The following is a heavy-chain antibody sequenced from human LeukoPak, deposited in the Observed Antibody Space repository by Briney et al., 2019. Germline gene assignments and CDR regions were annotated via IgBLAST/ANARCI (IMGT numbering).Heavy chain of an antibody. V-gene: IGHV3-48*04. J-gene: IGHJ6*02. D-gene: IGHD6-19*01. CDR1: GFTFSSYS. Sequence: PGGSLRLSCAASGFTFSSYSMNWVRQAPGKGLEWVSYISSSGSTIYYADSVKGRFTISRDSAKNSLYLQMNSLRAEDTAVYYCARDRIAVAGKDYYYGMDVWGQGTTVTVSS. CDR3: ARDRIAVAGKDYYYGMDV. CDR2: ISSSGSTI.